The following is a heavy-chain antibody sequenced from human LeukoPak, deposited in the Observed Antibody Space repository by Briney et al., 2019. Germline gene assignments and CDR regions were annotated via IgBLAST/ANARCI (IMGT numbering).Heavy chain of an antibody. CDR1: GYTLTELS. Sequence: ASVKVSCKVSGYTLTELSMHWVRQAPGKGLEWMGGFGPEDGETIYAQRFQGRVTMTEDTSTDTAYMELSSLRSEDTAVYYCATIYPLAVAGTLGYAYYFDYWGQGTLVTVSS. V-gene: IGHV1-24*01. J-gene: IGHJ4*02. CDR2: FGPEDGET. CDR3: ATIYPLAVAGTLGYAYYFDY. D-gene: IGHD6-19*01.